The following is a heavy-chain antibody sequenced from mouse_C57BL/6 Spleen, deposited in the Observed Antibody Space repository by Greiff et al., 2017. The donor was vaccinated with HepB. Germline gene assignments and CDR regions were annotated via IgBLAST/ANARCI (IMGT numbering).Heavy chain of an antibody. D-gene: IGHD3-2*02. V-gene: IGHV1-39*01. Sequence: EVKLMESGPELVKPGASVKISCKASGYSFTDYNMNWVKQSNGKSLEWIGVINPNYGTTSYNQKFKGKATLTVDQSSSTAYMQLNSLTSEDSAVYYCARGDSSGYVRFAYWGQGTLVTVSA. CDR3: ARGDSSGYVRFAY. J-gene: IGHJ3*01. CDR1: GYSFTDYN. CDR2: INPNYGTT.